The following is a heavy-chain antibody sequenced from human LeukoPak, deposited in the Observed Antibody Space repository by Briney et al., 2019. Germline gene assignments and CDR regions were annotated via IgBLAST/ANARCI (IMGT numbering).Heavy chain of an antibody. CDR3: AKGQVITSNLDS. Sequence: GGSLRLSCAVSGFSVRTNFMSWVRQAPGKGLEWVSGISGGVGTIYYADSVKGRFTISRDSSKNTLYLQMNSLRAEDTAVYYCAKGQVITSNLDSWGQGTLVTVSS. CDR2: ISGGVGTI. J-gene: IGHJ4*02. CDR1: GFSVRTNF. V-gene: IGHV3-23*01. D-gene: IGHD2/OR15-2a*01.